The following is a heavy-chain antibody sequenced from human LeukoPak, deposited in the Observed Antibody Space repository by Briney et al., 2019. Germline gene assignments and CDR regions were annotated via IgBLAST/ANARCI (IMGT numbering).Heavy chain of an antibody. J-gene: IGHJ4*02. Sequence: PGGSLRLSCAASGFTVSSNYMSWVRQAPGKGLEWVGNIKQDGSDKNYMDSVKGRFTISRDNTKNSVYLQMSSLRAEDTAVYYCARARYSYNFDYWGQGTLVTVSS. CDR1: GFTVSSNY. CDR2: IKQDGSDK. V-gene: IGHV3-7*01. CDR3: ARARYSYNFDY. D-gene: IGHD5-18*01.